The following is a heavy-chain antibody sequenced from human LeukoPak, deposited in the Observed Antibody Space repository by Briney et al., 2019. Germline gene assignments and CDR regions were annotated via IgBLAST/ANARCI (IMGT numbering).Heavy chain of an antibody. CDR3: ARDGYCSGGSCSGPFDY. CDR2: IWYDGSNK. J-gene: IGHJ4*02. V-gene: IGHV3-33*01. Sequence: GGSLGLSCAASGFTFSSYGMHWVRQAPGKGLEWVAVIWYDGSNKYYADSVKGRFTISRDNSKNTLYLQMNSLRAEDTAVYYRARDGYCSGGSCSGPFDYWGQGTLVTVSS. CDR1: GFTFSSYG. D-gene: IGHD2-15*01.